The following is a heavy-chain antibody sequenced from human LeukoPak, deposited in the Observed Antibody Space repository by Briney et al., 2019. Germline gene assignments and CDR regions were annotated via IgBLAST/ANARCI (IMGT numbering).Heavy chain of an antibody. V-gene: IGHV1-18*01. D-gene: IGHD6-13*01. CDR2: ISAYNGNT. Sequence: ASVKVSCKASGYTFTSYAMHWVRQAPGQGLEWMGWISAYNGNTNYAQKLQGRVTMTTDTSTSTAYMELRSLRSDDTAVYYCARGPRAAAGTPRYDYWGQGTLVTVSS. CDR3: ARGPRAAAGTPRYDY. CDR1: GYTFTSYA. J-gene: IGHJ4*02.